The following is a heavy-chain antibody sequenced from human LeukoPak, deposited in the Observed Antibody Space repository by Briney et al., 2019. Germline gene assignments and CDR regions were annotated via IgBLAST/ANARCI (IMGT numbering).Heavy chain of an antibody. CDR3: AKEGDWNLDY. CDR1: DFNFRSNW. J-gene: IGHJ4*02. V-gene: IGHV3-7*04. Sequence: GGSLRLSCVASDFNFRSNWMDWVRQAPGKGLEWVANIKGDGSEKNYVDSVKGRFSISRDNAKNSLYLEKNSLRAEDTGVYYCAKEGDWNLDYWGQGALVTVSS. CDR2: IKGDGSEK. D-gene: IGHD1-1*01.